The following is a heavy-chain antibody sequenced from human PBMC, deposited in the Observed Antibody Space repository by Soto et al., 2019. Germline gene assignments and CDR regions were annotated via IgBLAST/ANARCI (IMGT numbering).Heavy chain of an antibody. CDR2: IWYDGSNN. J-gene: IGHJ4*02. V-gene: IGHV3-33*01. CDR1: GFTFSSYG. D-gene: IGHD6-13*01. Sequence: QVQLVESGGGVVQPGRSLRLSCAASGFTFSSYGMHWVRQAPGKGLEWVAVIWYDGSNNYYADSVTGRCTISRDNSKNTLYLQRNSLRAEDTAVYYWAREEQEKRFDYWGQGALVTVSS. CDR3: AREEQEKRFDY.